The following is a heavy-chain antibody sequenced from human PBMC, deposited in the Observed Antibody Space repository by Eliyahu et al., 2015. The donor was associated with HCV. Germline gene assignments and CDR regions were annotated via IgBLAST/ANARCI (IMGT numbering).Heavy chain of an antibody. Sequence: QAQLVQSGAEMKKPGSSVKVSCKAFGGTFRSFAVSWVRQAPGQGLEWMGGIIPMFGTTIYAQKFQGRVTINADGSTSTVYMELSSLRSEDTAMYYCAREDDVDFWTGSPCVKWGQGTLVTVSS. CDR3: AREDDVDFWTGSPCVK. CDR2: IIPMFGTT. D-gene: IGHD3/OR15-3a*01. J-gene: IGHJ4*02. CDR1: GGTFRSFA. V-gene: IGHV1-69*01.